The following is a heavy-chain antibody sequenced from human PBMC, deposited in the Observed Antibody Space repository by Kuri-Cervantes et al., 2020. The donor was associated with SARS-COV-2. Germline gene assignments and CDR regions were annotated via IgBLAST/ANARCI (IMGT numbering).Heavy chain of an antibody. J-gene: IGHJ2*01. V-gene: IGHV3-23*01. CDR2: ISGSGGST. Sequence: GESLKISCEASGFTFSSNAMSWVRQAPGKGLEWVSAISGSGGSTYYADSVKGRFTISRDNSKNTLYLQMNSLRAEDTAVYYCAKDSSDYYDSTRYFDLWGRGPL. D-gene: IGHD3-22*01. CDR3: AKDSSDYYDSTRYFDL. CDR1: GFTFSSNA.